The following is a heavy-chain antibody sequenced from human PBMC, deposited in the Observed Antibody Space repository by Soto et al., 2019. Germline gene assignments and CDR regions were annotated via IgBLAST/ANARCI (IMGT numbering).Heavy chain of an antibody. CDR3: AKVRFALKYYYGLDV. Sequence: QVHLVESGGGVVQPGMSLRLSCVASGFTFSKYGMHWVRQAPGKGLEWVAILTDDGKEKYYADSVKGRFIISRDNSNNTLFLQMNTLSAEDTAVYYCAKVRFALKYYYGLDVWGQGTTVSVSS. CDR1: GFTFSKYG. CDR2: LTDDGKEK. V-gene: IGHV3-30*18. J-gene: IGHJ6*02. D-gene: IGHD3-16*01.